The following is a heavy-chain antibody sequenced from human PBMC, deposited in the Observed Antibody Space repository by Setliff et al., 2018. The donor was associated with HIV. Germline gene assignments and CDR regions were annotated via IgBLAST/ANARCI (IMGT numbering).Heavy chain of an antibody. D-gene: IGHD6-19*01. J-gene: IGHJ5*02. CDR2: INHSGST. Sequence: SETLSLTCAVYGGSFSGYYWSWIRQPPGKGLEWIGEINHSGSTNYNPSLKSRVTISVDTSKNQFSLKLTSVTAADTAVYYCARSAVPGLAHWFDPWGQGTLVTISS. V-gene: IGHV4-34*01. CDR3: ARSAVPGLAHWFDP. CDR1: GGSFSGYY.